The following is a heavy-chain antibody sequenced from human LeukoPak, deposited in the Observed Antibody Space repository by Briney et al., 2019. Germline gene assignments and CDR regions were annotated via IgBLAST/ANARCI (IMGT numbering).Heavy chain of an antibody. CDR2: INPSGDNT. CDR3: ARGRTNGFNTFDY. CDR1: VYTFTSYY. D-gene: IGHD5-24*01. J-gene: IGHJ4*02. V-gene: IGHV1-46*01. Sequence: ASVNVSFKASVYTFTSYYMHWVRQAPGQGLEWMAIINPSGDNTNYAQKFQGRVTMTRDTPTSTVYMEVSSLRSDDTAVYYCARGRTNGFNTFDYWGPGTLVTVSS.